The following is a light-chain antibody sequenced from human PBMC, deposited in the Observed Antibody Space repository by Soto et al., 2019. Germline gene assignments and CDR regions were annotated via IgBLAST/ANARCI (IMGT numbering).Light chain of an antibody. V-gene: IGKV1-27*01. CDR3: QKYNSPPWT. CDR2: AAS. J-gene: IGKJ1*01. Sequence: DIQMTQSPSSLSASVGDRVTITCRASQGISNYLAWYQQKPGKVPKLLIYAASTLQSGVPSRFSGSGSGTDFTLTISRLQPEDVATYYCQKYNSPPWTFGQATKVEIK. CDR1: QGISNY.